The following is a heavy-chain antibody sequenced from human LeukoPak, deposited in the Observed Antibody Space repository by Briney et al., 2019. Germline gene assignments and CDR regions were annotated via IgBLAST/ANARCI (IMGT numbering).Heavy chain of an antibody. CDR1: GGTFSSYA. V-gene: IGHV1-69*04. CDR2: IIPILGIA. D-gene: IGHD3-10*01. J-gene: IGHJ6*02. Sequence: GASVKVSCKASGGTFSSYAISWVRQAPGQGLEWMGRIIPILGIANYAQKFQGRVTITADKSTSTAYMELSSLRSEDTAVYYCARKIYGSGSYSPDPYYYYGMDVWGQGTTDTVSS. CDR3: ARKIYGSGSYSPDPYYYYGMDV.